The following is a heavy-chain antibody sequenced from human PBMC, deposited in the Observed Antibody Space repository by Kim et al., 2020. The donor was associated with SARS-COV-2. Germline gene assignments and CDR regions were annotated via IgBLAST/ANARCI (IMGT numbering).Heavy chain of an antibody. CDR3: ARARAGGYNLWYFEY. V-gene: IGHV4-61*01. D-gene: IGHD5-12*01. Sequence: SETLSLTCTVSGGSMRNGNYYWSWIRQSPGKGLEWIASIDYSGKTDHNPSVKIRVTISVDPSRSQFSLKLNFVTAADTAVYYCARARAGGYNLWYFEYWG. CDR2: IDYSGKT. CDR1: GGSMRNGNYY. J-gene: IGHJ4*01.